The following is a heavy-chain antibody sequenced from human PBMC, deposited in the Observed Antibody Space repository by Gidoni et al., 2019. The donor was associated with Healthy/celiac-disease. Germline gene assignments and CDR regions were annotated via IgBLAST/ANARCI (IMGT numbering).Heavy chain of an antibody. CDR2: LPYDGITK. J-gene: IGHJ4*02. Sequence: QVQLVESGGGVVKPGGSLRLSCEASGVTFSTYGMPWVRQAPGQGLEWVAFLPYDGITKYYAYSVKVRFTISRDNSKNTLYLQMNSLRAEDTAVYYCAKTGPYGSGSYYKPGSSDYLGQRTLVTVSS. CDR3: AKTGPYGSGSYYKPGSSDY. CDR1: GVTFSTYG. V-gene: IGHV3-30*02. D-gene: IGHD3-10*01.